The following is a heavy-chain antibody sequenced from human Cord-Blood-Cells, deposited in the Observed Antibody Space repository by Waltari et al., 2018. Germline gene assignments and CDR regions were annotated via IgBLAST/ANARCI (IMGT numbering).Heavy chain of an antibody. Sequence: QVQLVQSGAEVKKPGAEVKVSCKAPGYTFTGYYMNWVGQAPGQGLEWMGRINPNSGGTNYAQKFQGRVTMTRDTSISTAYMELSRLRSDDTAVYYCAGCSSTSCYVAFDIWGQGTMVTVSS. CDR1: GYTFTGYY. V-gene: IGHV1-2*06. CDR2: INPNSGGT. CDR3: AGCSSTSCYVAFDI. D-gene: IGHD2-2*01. J-gene: IGHJ3*02.